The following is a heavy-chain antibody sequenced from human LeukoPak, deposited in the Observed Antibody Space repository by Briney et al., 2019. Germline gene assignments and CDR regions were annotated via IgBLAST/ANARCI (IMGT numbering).Heavy chain of an antibody. CDR3: ARDSDNVVPFDY. J-gene: IGHJ4*02. CDR1: GYTYTSYG. D-gene: IGHD6-6*01. V-gene: IGHV1-18*01. CDR2: VSAYNGNT. Sequence: ASVKVSCKASGYTYTSYGISWVRQAPGQGLEWMGWVSAYNGNTNYAQKLQGRVTMTTDTSTSTAYMELRSLRSDDTAVYYCARDSDNVVPFDYWGQGTLVTVSS.